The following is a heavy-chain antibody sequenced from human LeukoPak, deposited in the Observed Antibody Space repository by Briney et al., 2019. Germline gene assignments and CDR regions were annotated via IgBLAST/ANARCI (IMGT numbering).Heavy chain of an antibody. CDR3: ARDMTGNEDY. J-gene: IGHJ4*02. D-gene: IGHD1-14*01. Sequence: GGSLRLSCADSGFTFSRYWMHWVRQPPGKGLVWVSRLNEEGSITNYADSVKGRFTASRDNAKHTVYLEMNSLRVEDTAVYYCARDMTGNEDYWGQGIPVTVSS. CDR1: GFTFSRYW. CDR2: LNEEGSIT. V-gene: IGHV3-74*01.